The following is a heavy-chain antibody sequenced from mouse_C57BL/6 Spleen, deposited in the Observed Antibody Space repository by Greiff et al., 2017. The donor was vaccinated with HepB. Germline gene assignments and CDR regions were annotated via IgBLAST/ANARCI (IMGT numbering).Heavy chain of an antibody. Sequence: QVQLQQSGAELVKPGASVKLSCKASGYTFTSYWMHWVKQRPGRGLEWIGRIDPNSGGTKYNEKFKSKATLTVDKPSSTAYMQLSSLTSEDSAVYYCARGITTVVATGYYYAMDYWGQGTSVTVSS. D-gene: IGHD1-1*01. J-gene: IGHJ4*01. CDR2: IDPNSGGT. V-gene: IGHV1-72*01. CDR3: ARGITTVVATGYYYAMDY. CDR1: GYTFTSYW.